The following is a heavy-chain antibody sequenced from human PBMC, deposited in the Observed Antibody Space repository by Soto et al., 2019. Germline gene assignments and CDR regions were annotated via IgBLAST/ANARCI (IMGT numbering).Heavy chain of an antibody. CDR2: FDPEDGET. CDR1: GYTLTELS. Sequence: DSGKVCFKVCGYTLTELSMHLVRQAPGKGLEWMGGFDPEDGETIYAQKFQGRVTMTEDTSTDTAYMELSSLRSEDTAVYYCAITTGGNYYDSTTGFDPWGQGTMVTVSS. CDR3: AITTGGNYYDSTTGFDP. V-gene: IGHV1-24*01. D-gene: IGHD3-22*01. J-gene: IGHJ5*02.